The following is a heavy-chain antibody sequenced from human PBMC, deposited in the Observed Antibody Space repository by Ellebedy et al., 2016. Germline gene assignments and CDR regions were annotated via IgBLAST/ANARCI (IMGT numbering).Heavy chain of an antibody. D-gene: IGHD3-10*01. CDR3: ARRPIGENYFDY. J-gene: IGHJ4*02. CDR2: IRSTSYK. V-gene: IGHV3-21*01. Sequence: LSLTCXASGFTFRDYSMNWVRQAPGKGLEWVSSIRSTSYKYYADSLKGRFTISRDNAKKSLYLQMYSLRAEDTAVYYCARRPIGENYFDYWGQGTLVTVSS. CDR1: GFTFRDYS.